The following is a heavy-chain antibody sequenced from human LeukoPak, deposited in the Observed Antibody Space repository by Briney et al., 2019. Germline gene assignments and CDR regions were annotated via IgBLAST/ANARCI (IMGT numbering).Heavy chain of an antibody. Sequence: GGSLRLSCAASGFTFSDYSMNWVRQAPGKGLEGISYIGIDRGNTNYTDSAKGRFTISGDKAKNSLYLQLNSLRVEDTAVYYCARDYKYAFDNWGQGTMVTVSS. V-gene: IGHV3-48*01. J-gene: IGHJ4*02. CDR1: GFTFSDYS. D-gene: IGHD5-24*01. CDR2: IGIDRGNT. CDR3: ARDYKYAFDN.